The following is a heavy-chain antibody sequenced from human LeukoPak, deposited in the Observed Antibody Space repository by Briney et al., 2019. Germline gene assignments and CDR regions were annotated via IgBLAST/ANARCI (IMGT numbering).Heavy chain of an antibody. Sequence: SVNVSCTASGGTFISYGISWVGQARGQGGEGMGGMIPMFGTANYTQKFQGRVTITADESTHTAYMELSSLRSEDTAVYYCARDEEDGSGTYKEPGYYYYYGMDLWGKGTTVTLSS. CDR1: GGTFISYG. D-gene: IGHD3-10*01. CDR3: ARDEEDGSGTYKEPGYYYYYGMDL. J-gene: IGHJ6*04. CDR2: MIPMFGTA. V-gene: IGHV1-69*13.